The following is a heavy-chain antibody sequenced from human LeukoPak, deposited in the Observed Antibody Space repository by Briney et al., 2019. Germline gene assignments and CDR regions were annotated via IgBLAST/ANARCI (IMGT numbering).Heavy chain of an antibody. CDR3: AKSRSGSANWALQIFDN. CDR1: GFIVSSNY. Sequence: PGGSLRLSCAASGFIVSSNYMSWVRQAPGKGLEWVSIIYSGGSTYYADSVKGRFIISRDNSNNTLFAQMNSLRAEDTAVYYCAKSRSGSANWALQIFDNWGQGALVTVSS. V-gene: IGHV3-53*01. CDR2: IYSGGST. D-gene: IGHD1-1*01. J-gene: IGHJ4*02.